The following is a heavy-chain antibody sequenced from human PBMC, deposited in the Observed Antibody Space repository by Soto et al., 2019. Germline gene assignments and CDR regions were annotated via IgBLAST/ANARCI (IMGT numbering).Heavy chain of an antibody. CDR2: ISDIGGNT. D-gene: IGHD6-19*01. CDR3: AREYSSAWKTSDY. Sequence: EVQLLASGGGLVQPGGSLRLSCAASGFTFSNYAMSWVRQAPGKGLEWVSGISDIGGNTYYADSVKGRFTISRDNSKSTLFLQMNSLRAEDTAVYYCAREYSSAWKTSDYWGQGTLVTVSS. V-gene: IGHV3-23*01. CDR1: GFTFSNYA. J-gene: IGHJ4*02.